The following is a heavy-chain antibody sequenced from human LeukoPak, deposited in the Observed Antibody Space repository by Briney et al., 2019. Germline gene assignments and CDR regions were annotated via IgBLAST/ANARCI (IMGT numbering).Heavy chain of an antibody. V-gene: IGHV3-30-3*01. Sequence: PGRSLRLSCGASGFTFSSYAMHWVRQAPGKGLEWVAVISYNGSNKYYADSVKGRFTISRDNSKNTLYLRMNSLRAEDTAVYYCARVQQWVSPFYYWGQGTLVTVSS. J-gene: IGHJ4*02. D-gene: IGHD6-19*01. CDR3: ARVQQWVSPFYY. CDR1: GFTFSSYA. CDR2: ISYNGSNK.